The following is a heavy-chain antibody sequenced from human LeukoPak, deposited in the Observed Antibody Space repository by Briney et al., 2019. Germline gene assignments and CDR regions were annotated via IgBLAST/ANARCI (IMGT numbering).Heavy chain of an antibody. J-gene: IGHJ6*02. D-gene: IGHD2-15*01. CDR2: IWYDGSNK. Sequence: GGSLRLSCAASGFTFSSYGMHWVRQAPGKGLEWLAVIWYDGSNKYYADSVKGRFTISRDNSKNTLYLQMNSLRAEDTAVYYCASTDDCSGGSCYPLGMDVWGQGTTVTVSS. V-gene: IGHV3-33*01. CDR3: ASTDDCSGGSCYPLGMDV. CDR1: GFTFSSYG.